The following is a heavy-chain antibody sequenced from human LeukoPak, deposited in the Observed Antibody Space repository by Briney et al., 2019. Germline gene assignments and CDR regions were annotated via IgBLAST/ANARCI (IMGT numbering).Heavy chain of an antibody. Sequence: SETLSLTCTVSGGSISSSSYYWGWIRQPPGKGLEWIGSIYYSGSTYYNPSLKSRVTISADTSKNQFSLKLSSVTAADTAVYYCARVGQQLVIFDYWGQGTLVTVSS. J-gene: IGHJ4*02. V-gene: IGHV4-39*01. CDR2: IYYSGST. CDR3: ARVGQQLVIFDY. CDR1: GGSISSSSYY. D-gene: IGHD6-13*01.